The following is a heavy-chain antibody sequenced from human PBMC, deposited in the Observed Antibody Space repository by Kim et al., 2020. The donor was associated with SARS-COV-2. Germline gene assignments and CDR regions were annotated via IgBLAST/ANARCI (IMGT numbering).Heavy chain of an antibody. J-gene: IGHJ4*02. CDR1: GFTFSDSV. D-gene: IGHD3-10*01. CDR3: FGDLRY. Sequence: GGSLRLSCAASGFTFSDSVIHWVRQASGKGLEWIGLIRIKGNNYAAANGASVKGRFTLSSVDSKNTAYLQMNGLKTEDTAVYYCFGDLRYWSQGTLVTVS. V-gene: IGHV3-73*01. CDR2: IRIKGNNYAA.